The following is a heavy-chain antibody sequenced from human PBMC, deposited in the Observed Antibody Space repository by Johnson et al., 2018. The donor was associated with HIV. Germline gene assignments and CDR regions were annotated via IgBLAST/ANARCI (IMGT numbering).Heavy chain of an antibody. Sequence: VQLVESGGGLVKPGGSLRLSCAASGFTFSSYWMHWVRQAPGKGLVWVSRINNDGRSTTYADSVKGRFTISRDNAKNTLYLQMNSLRAEDTAVYYCAKGDPVEGDVDDAFDIWGQGTMVTVSS. V-gene: IGHV3-74*02. CDR1: GFTFSSYW. D-gene: IGHD2-21*01. J-gene: IGHJ3*02. CDR2: INNDGRST. CDR3: AKGDPVEGDVDDAFDI.